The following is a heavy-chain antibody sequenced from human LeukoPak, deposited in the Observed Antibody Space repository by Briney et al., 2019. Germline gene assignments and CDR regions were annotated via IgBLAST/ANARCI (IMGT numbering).Heavy chain of an antibody. CDR2: ISSSSSYI. V-gene: IGHV3-21*01. Sequence: GGSLRLSCAASGFTFSTYSMNWVRQAPGKGLEWVSSISSSSSYIYCADSVKGRFTISRDNAKDSLYLQMNGLRAEDTAVYYCARDRSASIAVVTAEIDYWGQGTLVTVSS. CDR1: GFTFSTYS. D-gene: IGHD6-19*01. CDR3: ARDRSASIAVVTAEIDY. J-gene: IGHJ4*02.